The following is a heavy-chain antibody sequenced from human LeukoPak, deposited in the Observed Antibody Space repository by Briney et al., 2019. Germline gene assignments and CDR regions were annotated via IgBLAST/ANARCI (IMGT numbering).Heavy chain of an antibody. J-gene: IGHJ4*02. V-gene: IGHV1-8*01. CDR3: AKGLRSDF. D-gene: IGHD3-16*02. CDR2: MNPKSGTR. Sequence: RGASVKVSCKASRYTFNHYDVNWVRQAPGQGLEWMGWMNPKSGTRVYAQKFQGRVTMTSDSYINTAYMELTSLTSDDTAVYYCAKGLRSDFWGQGTLVIVSS. CDR1: RYTFNHYD.